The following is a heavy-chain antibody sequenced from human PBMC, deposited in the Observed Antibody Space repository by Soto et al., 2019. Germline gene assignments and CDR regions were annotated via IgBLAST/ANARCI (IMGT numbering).Heavy chain of an antibody. D-gene: IGHD3-10*01. CDR3: ASFYYGSGSATPSPPGYYGMDV. J-gene: IGHJ6*02. Sequence: GASVKVSCKASGYTFTSYAVHWVRQAPGQRLEWMGWINAGNGNKKYSQKFQGRVTITRDTSASTAYMELSSLRSEDTAVYYCASFYYGSGSATPSPPGYYGMDVWGQGTTVTVSS. CDR1: GYTFTSYA. V-gene: IGHV1-3*01. CDR2: INAGNGNK.